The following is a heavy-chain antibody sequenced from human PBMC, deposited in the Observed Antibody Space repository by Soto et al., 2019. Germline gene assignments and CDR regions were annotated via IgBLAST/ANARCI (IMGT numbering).Heavy chain of an antibody. Sequence: EVQLLESGGGLVQPGGSLRLSCAASGFTFSSYAMSWVRQAPGKGLEWVSAISGSGGSTYYADSVKGRFTISRDNSKNTLYLKMNSLRAEDTAVYYCAKHVEFYYDSSGLDYWGQGTLVTVSS. V-gene: IGHV3-23*01. CDR2: ISGSGGST. J-gene: IGHJ4*02. CDR3: AKHVEFYYDSSGLDY. CDR1: GFTFSSYA. D-gene: IGHD3-22*01.